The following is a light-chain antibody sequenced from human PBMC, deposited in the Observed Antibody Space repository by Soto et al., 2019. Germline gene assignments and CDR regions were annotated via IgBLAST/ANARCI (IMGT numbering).Light chain of an antibody. CDR3: QQYGSSPKT. J-gene: IGKJ1*01. CDR1: QSVRTN. CDR2: GAS. Sequence: EIVMTQSPATLSVSPGERVTLSCWASQSVRTNLAWYQQKPGQAPRLLIYGASTRATGIPPRFSGSGSATDFTLTISSLEPEDFAVYYCQQYGSSPKTFGQGTKVDIK. V-gene: IGKV3-15*01.